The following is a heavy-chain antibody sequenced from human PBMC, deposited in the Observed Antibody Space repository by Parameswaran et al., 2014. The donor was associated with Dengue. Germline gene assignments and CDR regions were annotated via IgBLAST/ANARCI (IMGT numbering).Heavy chain of an antibody. V-gene: IGHV4-34*01. D-gene: IGHD1-1*01. CDR2: INHSGST. Sequence: VRQMPGKGLEWIGEINHSGSTNYNPSLKSRVTISVDTSKNQFSLKLSSVTAADTAVYYCARGSSGTGTSRGYAFDIWGQGTMVTVSS. CDR3: ARGSSGTGTSRGYAFDI. J-gene: IGHJ3*02.